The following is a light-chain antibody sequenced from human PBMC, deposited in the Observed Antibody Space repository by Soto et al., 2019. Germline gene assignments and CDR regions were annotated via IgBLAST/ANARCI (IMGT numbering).Light chain of an antibody. CDR2: AAS. V-gene: IGKV1-39*01. J-gene: IGKJ5*01. Sequence: DIQMTQSPSSLSASVGDRVTITCRASENMNSYLNWYQQKPGKAPKLLIYAASSLQGGVPSRFTGSGSGTDFTLTIRSLQAEDFATYYCQQSYSTQITFGQGTRLEIK. CDR3: QQSYSTQIT. CDR1: ENMNSY.